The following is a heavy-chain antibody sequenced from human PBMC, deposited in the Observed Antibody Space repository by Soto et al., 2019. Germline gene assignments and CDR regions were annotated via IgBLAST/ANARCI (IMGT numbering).Heavy chain of an antibody. CDR1: GGTFSSYA. CDR3: ASPVVAATGYYYYGMDV. D-gene: IGHD2-15*01. CDR2: IIPIFGTA. J-gene: IGHJ6*02. V-gene: IGHV1-69*13. Sequence: SVKVSCKASGGTFSSYAISWVRQAPGQGLEWMGGIIPIFGTANYAQKFQGRVTITADESTSTAYMELSSLRSEDTAVYYCASPVVAATGYYYYGMDVWGQGTTVTVSS.